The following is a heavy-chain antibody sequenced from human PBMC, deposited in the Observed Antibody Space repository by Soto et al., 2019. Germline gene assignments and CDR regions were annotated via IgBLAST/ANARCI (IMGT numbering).Heavy chain of an antibody. V-gene: IGHV1-69*02. Sequence: QVQLVQSGAEVKKPGSSVKVSCKDSGGTFSTYSMFWVRQAPGQGLEWMGRIIPMLGVRNYAQRFQDRVTTTADKATATVHMELSSLRSEDTALYYCTIGSWSGEVFDIWGQGTMVTVSS. CDR1: GGTFSTYS. D-gene: IGHD6-13*01. CDR3: TIGSWSGEVFDI. CDR2: IIPMLGVR. J-gene: IGHJ3*02.